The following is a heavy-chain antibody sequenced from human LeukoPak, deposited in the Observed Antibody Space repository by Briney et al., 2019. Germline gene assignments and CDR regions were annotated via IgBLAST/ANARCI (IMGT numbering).Heavy chain of an antibody. CDR1: GFTFSSYS. CDR3: ARALFIAAAGTGY. J-gene: IGHJ4*02. V-gene: IGHV3-21*01. CDR2: ISSSSSYI. Sequence: PGGSLRLSCAASGFTFSSYSMNWVRQAPGKGLEWVSSISSSSSYIYYADSVKGRFTISRDNAKNSLYLKMNSLRAEDTAVYYCARALFIAAAGTGYWGQGTLVTVSS. D-gene: IGHD6-13*01.